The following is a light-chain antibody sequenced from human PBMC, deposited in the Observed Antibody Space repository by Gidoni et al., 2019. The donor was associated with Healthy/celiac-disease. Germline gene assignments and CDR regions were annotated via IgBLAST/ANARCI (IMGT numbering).Light chain of an antibody. Sequence: SYVLTQPPSVSVAPGKTARITWGGNNIGSKSVHWYQQKPGQAPVLVIYYDSDRPSGIPERFSGSSSGNTATLTISRVEAGDEADYYCQVWDSSSDHVVFGGGTKLTVL. CDR2: YDS. CDR1: NIGSKS. CDR3: QVWDSSSDHVV. J-gene: IGLJ2*01. V-gene: IGLV3-21*04.